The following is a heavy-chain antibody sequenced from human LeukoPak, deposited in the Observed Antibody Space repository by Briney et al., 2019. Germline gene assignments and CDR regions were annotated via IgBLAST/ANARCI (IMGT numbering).Heavy chain of an antibody. CDR3: ARLHGLGSFFGY. J-gene: IGHJ4*02. CDR1: GYRFTNYW. Sequence: GESPQISCKGSGYRFTNYWIGWVRQMPGKGLEWMGIIYPGDSDTRYRPSFQGQVTISADKSISTAYLQWSSLKASDTAMYYCARLHGLGSFFGYWGQGTLLTVSS. CDR2: IYPGDSDT. V-gene: IGHV5-51*01. D-gene: IGHD3-10*01.